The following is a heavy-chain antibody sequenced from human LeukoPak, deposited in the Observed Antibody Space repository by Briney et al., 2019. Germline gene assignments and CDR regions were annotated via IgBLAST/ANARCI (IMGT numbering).Heavy chain of an antibody. CDR1: GFTFSSYW. V-gene: IGHV3-7*04. D-gene: IGHD3-10*01. J-gene: IGHJ4*02. CDR2: IKHGGSEK. Sequence: PGGSLRLSCAASGFTFSSYWMSWVRQAPGKGLEWVANIKHGGSEKYYVDYVEGRFDISRDDAKNSLYLEMNNLRVEDTAVYYCARGCGSGSYTPTKDWGQGVLVTVSS. CDR3: ARGCGSGSYTPTKD.